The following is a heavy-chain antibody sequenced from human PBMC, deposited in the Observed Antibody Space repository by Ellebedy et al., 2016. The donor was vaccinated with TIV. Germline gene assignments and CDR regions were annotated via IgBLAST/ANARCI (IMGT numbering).Heavy chain of an antibody. V-gene: IGHV4-38-2*02. J-gene: IGHJ3*02. CDR3: ATFRNLDGFDI. CDR1: GYSISSGNY. Sequence: SETLSLTCTVSGYSISSGNYWGWIRQPTGKGLEWIGSMFHSGSTYYNPSLKRRVTISVDMFKNQLSLKLSSVTAADTAVYYCATFRNLDGFDIWGQGTMVTVSS. CDR2: MFHSGST.